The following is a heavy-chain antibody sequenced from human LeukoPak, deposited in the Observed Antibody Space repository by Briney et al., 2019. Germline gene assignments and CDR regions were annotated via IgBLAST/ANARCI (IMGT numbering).Heavy chain of an antibody. CDR2: INHNGST. CDR1: GGSFSGYY. Sequence: SETLSLXCAVYGGSFSGYYWSWIRQPPGKGLEWIGEINHNGSTNYNPSLKSRVTISVDTSKNQFSLKLSSVTAADTAVYYCARARDSSGYYYSWFDYWGQGTLVTVSS. J-gene: IGHJ4*02. CDR3: ARARDSSGYYYSWFDY. V-gene: IGHV4-34*01. D-gene: IGHD3-22*01.